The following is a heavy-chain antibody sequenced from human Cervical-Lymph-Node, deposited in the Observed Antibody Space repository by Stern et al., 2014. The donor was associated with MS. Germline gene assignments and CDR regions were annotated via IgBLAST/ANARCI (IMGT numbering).Heavy chain of an antibody. CDR1: GYDFTRYW. J-gene: IGHJ4*02. V-gene: IGHV5-51*01. CDR2: IYPGDSDV. CDR3: ARGVATQIDY. Sequence: VQLVQSAAQVKKPGESLKISCKGSGYDFTRYWIGWVRQMPGRGLEWMGLIYPGDSDVRYSPSFQGRVTLSADKSISTATLHWSSLKASDNAMYYCARGVATQIDYWGQGTLVTVSS. D-gene: IGHD3-10*01.